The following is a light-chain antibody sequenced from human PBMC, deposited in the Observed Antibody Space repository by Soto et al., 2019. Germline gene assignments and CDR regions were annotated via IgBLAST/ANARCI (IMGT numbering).Light chain of an antibody. V-gene: IGKV3-15*01. CDR2: GAS. CDR3: QQRTNWHSLT. J-gene: IGKJ4*01. Sequence: EIEMTQSPSTLSVSPGDKATLSCRASQSVSNNLAWFQQKPGQVPRLLISGASNRATGVSARFSGSGAGTEFSLTISSLQSEDFVVPYCQQRTNWHSLTFGGGTKVDIK. CDR1: QSVSNN.